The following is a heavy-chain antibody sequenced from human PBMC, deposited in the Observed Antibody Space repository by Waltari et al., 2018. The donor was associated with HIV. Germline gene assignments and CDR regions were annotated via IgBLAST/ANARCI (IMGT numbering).Heavy chain of an antibody. V-gene: IGHV4-4*07. CDR3: ARDLYYYGSGSRSASAFDI. J-gene: IGHJ3*02. Sequence: QVQLQESGPGLVKPSETLSLTCTVSGGFSRSYYWHWIRQPAGKGLEWRGRIYTSGSTNYNPSLKSRVTMSVDTSKNQFSLKLSSVTAADTAVYYCARDLYYYGSGSRSASAFDIWGQGTMVTVSS. CDR2: IYTSGST. D-gene: IGHD3-10*01. CDR1: GGFSRSYY.